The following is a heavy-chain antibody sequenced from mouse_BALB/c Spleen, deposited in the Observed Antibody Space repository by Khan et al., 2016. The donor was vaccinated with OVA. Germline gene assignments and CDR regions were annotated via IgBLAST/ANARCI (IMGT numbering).Heavy chain of an antibody. V-gene: IGHV3-2*02. D-gene: IGHD2-4*01. J-gene: IGHJ3*01. Sequence: EVQLQESGPGLVKPSQSLSLTCTVTGYSITSEYAWNWIRQFPGNKLEWMGYINYSGNTRFNPSFKSRTSITRDTSKNQFFLQLNSVTTEDTATYYCARKDYNDYDPFPYWGQGTLVTVSA. CDR2: INYSGNT. CDR3: ARKDYNDYDPFPY. CDR1: GYSITSEYA.